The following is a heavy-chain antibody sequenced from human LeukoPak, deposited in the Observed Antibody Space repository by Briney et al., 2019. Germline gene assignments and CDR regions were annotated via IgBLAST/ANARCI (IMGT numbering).Heavy chain of an antibody. D-gene: IGHD6-19*01. CDR3: ARDVGTSGWYTFDY. CDR2: TDYRSKWYN. Sequence: SQTRSLACPIDSASAARNTGACNWIRQSPSRGLEGRARTDYRSKWYNDYAESMKGRITISPDTSKNQFSLQLNSVTPEDTAVYYCARDVGTSGWYTFDYWGQGTLVTVSS. V-gene: IGHV6-1*01. CDR1: SASAARNTGA. J-gene: IGHJ4*02.